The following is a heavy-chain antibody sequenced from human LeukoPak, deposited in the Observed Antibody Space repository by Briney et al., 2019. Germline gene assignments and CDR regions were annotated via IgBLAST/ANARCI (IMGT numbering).Heavy chain of an antibody. Sequence: SETLSLTCTVSGGSINSYYWSWIRQPAGKGLAWIGRIYSSGSTNSNPSLKSRVSMSGDTSKNQFSLKLTSVTAADTAVYYCARGGKATVVTMWGQGILVTVSS. CDR3: ARGGKATVVTM. CDR2: IYSSGST. V-gene: IGHV4-4*07. J-gene: IGHJ4*02. CDR1: GGSINSYY. D-gene: IGHD4-23*01.